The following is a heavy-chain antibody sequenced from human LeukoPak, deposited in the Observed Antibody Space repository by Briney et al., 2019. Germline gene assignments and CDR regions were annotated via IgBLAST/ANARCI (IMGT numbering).Heavy chain of an antibody. CDR1: GGSINTYY. V-gene: IGHV4-59*01. CDR2: VYYSGRT. CDR3: TRLGLGDEACWIDP. J-gene: IGHJ5*02. Sequence: SETLSLTCTVSGGSINTYYWSWIRQPPGKGLEWIGFVYYSGRTSYNPSLKSRVTISVDTSQSQFSLRLSSVTAADTAMYYCTRLGLGDEACWIDPWGQGTLVTVSS. D-gene: IGHD3-10*01.